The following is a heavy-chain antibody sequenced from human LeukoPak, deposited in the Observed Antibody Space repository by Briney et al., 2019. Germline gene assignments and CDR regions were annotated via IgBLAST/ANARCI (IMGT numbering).Heavy chain of an antibody. CDR1: GGSIRSYY. J-gene: IGHJ4*02. Sequence: SETLSLTCTGSGGSIRSYYWTWIRQPPGKGLEWIGYIYTSGSTNYNPFLKSRVTISVDTSKSQFSLKLSSVTAADTAVSYCARDTCSGGSCYSDYWGQGTLVTVSS. CDR3: ARDTCSGGSCYSDY. V-gene: IGHV4-4*09. D-gene: IGHD2-15*01. CDR2: IYTSGST.